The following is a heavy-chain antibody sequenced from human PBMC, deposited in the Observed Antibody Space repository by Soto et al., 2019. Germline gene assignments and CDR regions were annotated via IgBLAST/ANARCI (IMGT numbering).Heavy chain of an antibody. CDR2: ISSSSSTI. CDR1: GFTFRSYS. V-gene: IGHV3-48*01. Sequence: EVQLVESWGGLVQPGGSLRLSCEASGFTFRSYSMKWIRQAPGKGLEWVSYISSSSSTIYYADSVKGRFTISRDKAKNSLYMQMNSLRAVDTAVYYCEREPWDFWSGYSPKPDYWGQGTLVTDSS. D-gene: IGHD3-3*01. J-gene: IGHJ4*02. CDR3: EREPWDFWSGYSPKPDY.